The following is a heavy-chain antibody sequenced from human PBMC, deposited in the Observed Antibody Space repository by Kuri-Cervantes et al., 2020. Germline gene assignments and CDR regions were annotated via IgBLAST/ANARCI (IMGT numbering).Heavy chain of an antibody. CDR3: ARGSGSAIFDI. V-gene: IGHV3-13*01. CDR1: GFTFSSYD. D-gene: IGHD3-3*01. CDR2: IGTAGDT. J-gene: IGHJ3*02. Sequence: ETLSLTCAASGFTFSSYDMHWVRQATGKGLEWVSAIGTAGDTYYPGSVKGRFTISRDNSKNTLYLQMNSLRAEDTAVYYCARGSGSAIFDIWGQGTMVTVSS.